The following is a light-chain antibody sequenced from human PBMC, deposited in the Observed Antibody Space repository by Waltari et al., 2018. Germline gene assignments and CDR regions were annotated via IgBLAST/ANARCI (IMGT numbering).Light chain of an antibody. CDR3: ALWDDSLNAWI. Sequence: QSVLTQPPSASGTPGQRVTISCSGGSSNIGSNTVTWYQDLPGTAPKLLRYSDDQRPSGVPDRFSGSRSGTSGYLAISGLQSEDEADYYCALWDDSLNAWIFGGGTRLTVL. J-gene: IGLJ3*02. CDR1: SSNIGSNT. V-gene: IGLV1-44*01. CDR2: SDD.